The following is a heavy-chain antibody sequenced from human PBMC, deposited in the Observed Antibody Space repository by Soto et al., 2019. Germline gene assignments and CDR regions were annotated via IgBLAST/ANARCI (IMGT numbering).Heavy chain of an antibody. V-gene: IGHV1-18*04. Sequence: QVQLVQSGAEVKKPGASVKVSCKASGYTFISYGISWVRQAPGQGLEWMGWISGYNGKTNYPQKFQGRVTMTTDTSTTTAYMELGSLRSDDTAVYYCARDTELLITPCDYWGQGTLVTVS. CDR1: GYTFISYG. J-gene: IGHJ4*02. CDR3: ARDTELLITPCDY. D-gene: IGHD1-7*01. CDR2: ISGYNGKT.